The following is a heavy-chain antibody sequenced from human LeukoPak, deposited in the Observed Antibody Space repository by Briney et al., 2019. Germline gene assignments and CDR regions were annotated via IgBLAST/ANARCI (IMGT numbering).Heavy chain of an antibody. D-gene: IGHD5-12*01. Sequence: GGPLRFSCAASGLTFSSFEMNWVRQAPGKGLDWVSYIRSSGNGIYYADSVKGRFTISRDNATNSLNLQMSSLRAEDTAGYSCARDGGYGDYLDYWGQGTLVAVSS. CDR1: GLTFSSFE. CDR2: IRSSGNGI. V-gene: IGHV3-48*03. J-gene: IGHJ4*02. CDR3: ARDGGYGDYLDY.